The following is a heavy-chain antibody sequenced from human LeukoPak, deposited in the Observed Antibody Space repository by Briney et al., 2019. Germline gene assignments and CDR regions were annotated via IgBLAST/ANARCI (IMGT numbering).Heavy chain of an antibody. D-gene: IGHD2-8*01. Sequence: SQTLSLTCTVSGGSISSGSYYWSWIRQPAGKGLEWIGRIYTSGSTNYNPSLKSRVTISVDTSKNQFSLKLSSVTAADTAVYYCARASFNVVFGNWFDPWGQGTLVTVSS. J-gene: IGHJ5*02. CDR3: ARASFNVVFGNWFDP. V-gene: IGHV4-61*02. CDR1: GGSISSGSYY. CDR2: IYTSGST.